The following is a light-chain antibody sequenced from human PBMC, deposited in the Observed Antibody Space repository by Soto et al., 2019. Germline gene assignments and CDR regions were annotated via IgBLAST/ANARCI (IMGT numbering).Light chain of an antibody. J-gene: IGLJ2*01. Sequence: QSVLTQPPSASGTPGQRVTISCSGSSSNIGSNYVYWYQQLPGTAPKLLIYRNNQRPSGVPDRFSGSKSGTSASLAISGLRSEDEADYYCAAWDDSLSGPRVVFCGGTKLTVL. CDR1: SSNIGSNY. V-gene: IGLV1-47*01. CDR2: RNN. CDR3: AAWDDSLSGPRVV.